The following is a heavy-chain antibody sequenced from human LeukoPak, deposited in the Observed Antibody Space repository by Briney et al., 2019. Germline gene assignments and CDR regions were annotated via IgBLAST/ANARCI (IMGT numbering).Heavy chain of an antibody. CDR3: ASIAAARAHYYYYGMDV. CDR1: GGSFSGYY. D-gene: IGHD6-13*01. J-gene: IGHJ6*02. V-gene: IGHV4-34*01. Sequence: PSETLSLTCAVYGGSFSGYYWSWIRQPPGKGLEWIGEINHSGSTNYNPSLKSRVTISVDTSKNQFSLKLSSVTAADTAVYYCASIAAARAHYYYYGMDVWGQGTTVTVSS. CDR2: INHSGST.